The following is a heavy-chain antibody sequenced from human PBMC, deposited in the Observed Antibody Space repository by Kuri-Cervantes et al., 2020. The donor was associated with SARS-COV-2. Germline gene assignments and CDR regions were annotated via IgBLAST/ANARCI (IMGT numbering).Heavy chain of an antibody. CDR3: ARESSSSWYWFDP. CDR2: IYHSGST. J-gene: IGHJ5*02. CDR1: GYSISSGFY. D-gene: IGHD6-13*01. Sequence: GSLRLSCTVSGYSISSGFYWGWIRQPPGKGLEWIGSIYHSGSTYYNPSLKSRVTISVVTSKNQFSLKLSSVTAADTAVYYCARESSSSWYWFDPWGQGTLVTVSS. V-gene: IGHV4-38-2*02.